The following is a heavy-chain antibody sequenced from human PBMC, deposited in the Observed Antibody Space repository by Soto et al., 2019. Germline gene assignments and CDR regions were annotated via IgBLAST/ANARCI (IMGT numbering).Heavy chain of an antibody. Sequence: GASVKVSCKASGYTFTSYYMHWVRQAPGQGLEWMGIINPSGGSTSYAQKFQGRVTMTRDTSTSTVYMELSSLRSEDTAVYYCARFSDYYDSSGYYSSGYFDYWGQGTLVTVSS. J-gene: IGHJ4*02. CDR3: ARFSDYYDSSGYYSSGYFDY. CDR1: GYTFTSYY. D-gene: IGHD3-22*01. CDR2: INPSGGST. V-gene: IGHV1-46*01.